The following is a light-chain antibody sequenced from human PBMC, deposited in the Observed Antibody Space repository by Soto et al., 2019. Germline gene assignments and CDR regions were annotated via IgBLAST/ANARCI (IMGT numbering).Light chain of an antibody. J-gene: IGLJ2*01. CDR3: SSYAGTNQAVV. CDR1: NSDVGGYNF. CDR2: EVT. V-gene: IGLV2-8*01. Sequence: QSVLTQPPSASGSPGQSVTISCTGTNSDVGGYNFVSWYQQHPGKAPKLMIFEVTKRPSGVPDRFSGSKSGNTASLTVSGLQAEDEAVYYCSSYAGTNQAVVFGGGTQLTVL.